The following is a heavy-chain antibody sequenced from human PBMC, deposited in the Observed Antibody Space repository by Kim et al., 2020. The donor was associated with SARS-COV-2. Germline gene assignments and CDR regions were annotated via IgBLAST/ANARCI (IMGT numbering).Heavy chain of an antibody. Sequence: SETLSLTCAVYGGSFSGYYWSWIRQPPGKGLEWIGEINHSGSTNYNPSLKSRVTISVDTSKNQFSLKLSSVTAADTAVYYCARGGPYYDFWSGYSHYYY. CDR3: ARGGPYYDFWSGYSHYYY. J-gene: IGHJ6*01. D-gene: IGHD3-3*01. V-gene: IGHV4-34*01. CDR2: INHSGST. CDR1: GGSFSGYY.